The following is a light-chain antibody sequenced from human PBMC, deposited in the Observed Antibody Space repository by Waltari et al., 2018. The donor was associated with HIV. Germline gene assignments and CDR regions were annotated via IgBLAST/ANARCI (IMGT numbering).Light chain of an antibody. CDR3: QQYYSTPMYT. CDR2: WAS. V-gene: IGKV4-1*01. Sequence: DIVLTQSPDSLAVSLGERATIHCKSSQSVLYSSNNKNYLAWYQQKSGQPPKLLIYWASTRESGVPDRFSGSGSGTDFTLTISSLQAEDVAVYYCQQYYSTPMYTFGQGTKLEIK. CDR1: QSVLYSSNNKNY. J-gene: IGKJ2*01.